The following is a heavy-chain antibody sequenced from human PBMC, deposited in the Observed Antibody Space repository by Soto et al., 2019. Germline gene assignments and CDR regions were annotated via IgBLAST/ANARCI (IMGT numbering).Heavy chain of an antibody. J-gene: IGHJ4*02. CDR3: ARGPNWNYVDY. V-gene: IGHV4-34*01. CDR2: INHSGST. Sequence: SETLSLTCAVYGGSFSGYYWSWIRQPPGKGLEWIGEINHSGSTNYNPSLKSRVTISVDTSKNQFSLKLSSVTAADTAVYYCARGPNWNYVDYSGQGTLVTVSS. D-gene: IGHD1-20*01. CDR1: GGSFSGYY.